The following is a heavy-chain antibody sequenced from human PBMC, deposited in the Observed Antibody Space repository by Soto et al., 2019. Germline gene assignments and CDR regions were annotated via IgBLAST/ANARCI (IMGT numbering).Heavy chain of an antibody. CDR3: ATSIAATGTDY. CDR1: GFTFSSYA. Sequence: VGSLRLSCAASGFTFSSYAMSWVRQAPGKGLEWVSGISPSGGGTYYADSVKGRFTISRDNSKNTLCLQMSSLRDDDTAIYYCATSIAATGTDYWGQGTLVTVSS. CDR2: ISPSGGGT. D-gene: IGHD6-13*01. J-gene: IGHJ4*02. V-gene: IGHV3-23*01.